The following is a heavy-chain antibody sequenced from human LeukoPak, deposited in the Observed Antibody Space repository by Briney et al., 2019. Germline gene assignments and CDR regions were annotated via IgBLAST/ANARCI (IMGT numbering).Heavy chain of an antibody. CDR3: ARVSSRDGYNYAFDY. CDR2: INSDGSST. V-gene: IGHV3-74*01. D-gene: IGHD5-24*01. Sequence: PGGSLRLSCAASGLTLSSYWMHWVRQAPGKGLVWVSRINSDGSSTRYADSVKGRFTISRDNAKNTLYLQMNSLRAEDTAVYYCARVSSRDGYNYAFDYWGQGTLVTVSS. CDR1: GLTLSSYW. J-gene: IGHJ4*02.